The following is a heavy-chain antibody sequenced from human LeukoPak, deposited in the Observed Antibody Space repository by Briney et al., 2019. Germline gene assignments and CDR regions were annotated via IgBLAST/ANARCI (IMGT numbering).Heavy chain of an antibody. J-gene: IGHJ4*02. D-gene: IGHD6-13*01. CDR1: GFTFDDYA. V-gene: IGHV3-9*01. Sequence: GGSLRLSCAASGFTFDDYAMHWVRQAPGKDLEWVSGISWNSGSIGYADSVKGRFTISRDNAKNSLYLQMNSLRAEDTALYYCAKDSWSSSWYDGYGREGRLDYWGQGTLVTVSS. CDR3: AKDSWSSSWYDGYGREGRLDY. CDR2: ISWNSGSI.